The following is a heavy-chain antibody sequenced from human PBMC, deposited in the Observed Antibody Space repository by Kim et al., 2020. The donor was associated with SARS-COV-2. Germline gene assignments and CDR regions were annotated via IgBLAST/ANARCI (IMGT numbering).Heavy chain of an antibody. V-gene: IGHV7-4-1*02. CDR3: ARRGWYDY. D-gene: IGHD6-19*01. CDR2: GNP. Sequence: GNPTYAQGFTGRFVFSLDTSVSTAYLQISSLKAEDTAVYYCARRGWYDYWGQGTLVTVSS. J-gene: IGHJ4*02.